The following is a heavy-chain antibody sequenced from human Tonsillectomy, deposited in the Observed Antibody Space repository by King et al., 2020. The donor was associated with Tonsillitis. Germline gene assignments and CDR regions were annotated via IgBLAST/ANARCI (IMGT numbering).Heavy chain of an antibody. V-gene: IGHV3-33*08. Sequence: VQLVESGGGVVQPGRSLRLSCAASGFTFSMSGMHWVRQAPGKGLEWVAIIWYDGSNKYYADSVKGRFTISRDNSKNTLYLQMNSLRAEDTAVYYCARGLDIATGESDYWGQGTLVTVSS. CDR3: ARGLDIATGESDY. D-gene: IGHD7-27*01. CDR1: GFTFSMSG. CDR2: IWYDGSNK. J-gene: IGHJ4*02.